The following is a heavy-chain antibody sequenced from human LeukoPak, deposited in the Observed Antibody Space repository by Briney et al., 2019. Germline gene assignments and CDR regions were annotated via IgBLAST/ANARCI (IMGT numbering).Heavy chain of an antibody. CDR2: ISAYNGNT. CDR3: ARVDYYDSSGRAFDI. J-gene: IGHJ3*02. D-gene: IGHD3-22*01. Sequence: ASVKVSCKASGYTFTSYGISWVRQATGQGLEWMGWISAYNGNTNYAQKLQGRVTMTTDTSTSTAYMELRSLRSDDTAVYYCARVDYYDSSGRAFDIWGKGTMVTVSS. CDR1: GYTFTSYG. V-gene: IGHV1-18*01.